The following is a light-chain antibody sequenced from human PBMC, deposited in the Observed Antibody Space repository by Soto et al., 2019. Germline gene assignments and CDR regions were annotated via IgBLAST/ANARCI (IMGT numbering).Light chain of an antibody. V-gene: IGLV1-40*01. CDR1: NSNIGPGYD. J-gene: IGLJ1*01. CDR2: SNT. Sequence: QSVLTQPPSASGTPGQRVSISCSGTNSNIGPGYDVHWYQQLPGTAPKLLIYSNTNRPSGVPDRFSGSRSGTSASLAITGLQAEDEADYYCQSYDSSLSGSVFGTGTKLTVL. CDR3: QSYDSSLSGSV.